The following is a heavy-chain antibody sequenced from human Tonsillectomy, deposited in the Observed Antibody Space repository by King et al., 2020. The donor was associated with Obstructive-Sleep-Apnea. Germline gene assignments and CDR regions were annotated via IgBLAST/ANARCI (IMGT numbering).Heavy chain of an antibody. V-gene: IGHV4-31*03. CDR2: IYYSGST. J-gene: IGHJ5*02. CDR3: ARDCAGTPGGPWFDP. Sequence: QLQESGPGLVKPSQTLSLTCTVSGASISSGGYYWSWIRQLPGKGLEWFGYIYYSGSTYYNPSLTSRVTISVDTSKNQFSLKLTSVTAADTAVYYCARDCAGTPGGPWFDPWGQGTLVTVSS. CDR1: GASISSGGYY. D-gene: IGHD2-21*01.